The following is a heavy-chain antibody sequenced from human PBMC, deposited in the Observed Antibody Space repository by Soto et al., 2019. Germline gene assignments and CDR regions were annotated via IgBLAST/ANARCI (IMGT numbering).Heavy chain of an antibody. J-gene: IGHJ4*02. CDR2: IIPIFGTA. Sequence: GASVKVSCKASGGTFSSYAISWVRQAPGQGLEWMGGIIPIFGTANYAQKFQGRVTITADESTSTAYMELSSLRSEDTAVYYCARGWVRGSGSRSHLVPDYWGQGTLVTVSS. V-gene: IGHV1-69*13. CDR3: ARGWVRGSGSRSHLVPDY. D-gene: IGHD1-26*01. CDR1: GGTFSSYA.